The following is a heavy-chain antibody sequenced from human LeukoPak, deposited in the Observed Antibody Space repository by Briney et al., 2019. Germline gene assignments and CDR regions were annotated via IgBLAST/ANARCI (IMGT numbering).Heavy chain of an antibody. Sequence: GGSLRLSCAASGFTFSNYAMSWVRQAPGKGLEWVSAVTGSGGSTFYADSVKGRFTISRDNSKDTLYLQMNSLRVEDTALYYCAKRRGPTYGDFDYWGQGTLVTVSS. CDR1: GFTFSNYA. D-gene: IGHD4-17*01. CDR2: VTGSGGST. CDR3: AKRRGPTYGDFDY. V-gene: IGHV3-23*01. J-gene: IGHJ4*02.